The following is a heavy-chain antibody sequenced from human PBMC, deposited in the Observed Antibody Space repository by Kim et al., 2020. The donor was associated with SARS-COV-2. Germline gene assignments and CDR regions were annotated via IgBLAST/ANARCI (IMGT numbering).Heavy chain of an antibody. J-gene: IGHJ6*02. D-gene: IGHD6-13*01. CDR1: GGSISSSNW. V-gene: IGHV4-4*02. CDR3: ARECEGSSFPSSLSCYGMDV. CDR2: IYHSGST. Sequence: SETLSLTCAVSGGSISSSNWWSWVRQPPGKGLEWIGEIYHSGSTNYNPSLKSRVTISVDKSKNQFSLKLSSVTAADTAVYYCARECEGSSFPSSLSCYGMDVWGQGTTVTVSS.